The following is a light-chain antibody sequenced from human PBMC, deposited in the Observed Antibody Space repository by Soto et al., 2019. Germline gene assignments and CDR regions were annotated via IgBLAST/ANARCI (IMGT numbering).Light chain of an antibody. Sequence: IVMTQSPATLSVSPGERATLSCRASQSISSKLAWYQQKPGQAPRLLIYGASTRATGVPDRFSGSGSGTDFTLTISRLEPEDFAVYYCQQYGSSPITFGQGTRLEIK. CDR3: QQYGSSPIT. CDR1: QSISSK. CDR2: GAS. V-gene: IGKV3-20*01. J-gene: IGKJ5*01.